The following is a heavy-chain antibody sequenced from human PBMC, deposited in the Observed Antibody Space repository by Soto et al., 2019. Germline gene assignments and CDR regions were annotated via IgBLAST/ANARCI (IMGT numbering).Heavy chain of an antibody. CDR2: IKQDGSEK. CDR1: GFTFSSYW. CDR3: ARVGYCSSTSCYDP. D-gene: IGHD2-2*01. J-gene: IGHJ5*02. Sequence: GGSLRLSCAASGFTFSSYWMSWVRQAPGKGLEWVANIKQDGSEKYYVDSVKGRFTISRDNAKNSLYLQMNSLRAGDTAVYYCARVGYCSSTSCYDPWGQGTLVTVSS. V-gene: IGHV3-7*04.